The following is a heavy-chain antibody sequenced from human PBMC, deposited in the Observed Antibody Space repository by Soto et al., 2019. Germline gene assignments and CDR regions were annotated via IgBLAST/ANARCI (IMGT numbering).Heavy chain of an antibody. CDR2: VSYSGST. J-gene: IGHJ5*02. CDR1: GGAIGGYY. Sequence: SETLSLTCSLSGGAIGGYYWSWIRQPPGKALEWIGYVSYSGSTDYHPSLKSRVSISIDTSKNQFSLKMISVTAADTAVYYCARHGSDSGWSFFDPWGQGTLVTVSS. V-gene: IGHV4-59*08. D-gene: IGHD6-19*01. CDR3: ARHGSDSGWSFFDP.